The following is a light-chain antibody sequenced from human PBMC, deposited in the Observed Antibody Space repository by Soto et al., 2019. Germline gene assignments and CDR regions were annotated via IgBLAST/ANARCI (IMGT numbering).Light chain of an antibody. CDR1: QSISSW. J-gene: IGKJ2*01. CDR3: QQYSSSSPT. CDR2: GGS. V-gene: IGKV1-5*01. Sequence: DIQMTQSPSTLSASVGDRVTITCRASQSISSWLAWYQQKPGKAPKLLIYGGSSLESGVPSRFSGSGSVTEFTLTIDSLQPDDFATYYCQQYSSSSPTFGQGTKLEIK.